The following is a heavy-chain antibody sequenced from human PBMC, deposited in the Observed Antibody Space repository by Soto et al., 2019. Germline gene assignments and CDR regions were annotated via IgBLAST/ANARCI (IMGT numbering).Heavy chain of an antibody. CDR3: ARAKGFGRLLYYYYYMDV. CDR1: GGSISSYY. J-gene: IGHJ6*03. Sequence: SETLSLTCTVSGGSISSYYWSWIRQPPGKGLEWIGYIYYSGSTNYNPSLKSRVTISVDTSKNQFSLKLSSVTAADTAVYYCARAKGFGRLLYYYYYMDVWGKGTTVTVSS. CDR2: IYYSGST. V-gene: IGHV4-59*01. D-gene: IGHD3-10*01.